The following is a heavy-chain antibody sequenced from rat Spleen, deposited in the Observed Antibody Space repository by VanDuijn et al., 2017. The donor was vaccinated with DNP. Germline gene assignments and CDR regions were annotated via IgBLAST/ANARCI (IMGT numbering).Heavy chain of an antibody. J-gene: IGHJ1*01. CDR2: IHTGSGST. CDR1: GYTFTSYY. CDR3: ARRDWEPGWYFDF. D-gene: IGHD5-1*01. Sequence: QVQLQQSGAELAKPGSSVKISCKASGYTFTSYYINWIKQTTWPGLQYIGCIHTGSGSTNYNEKFKGKATLTVDKSSSTAFMQLSSLTPDDSAVYYCARRDWEPGWYFDFWGPGTMVSVSS. V-gene: IGHV1-43*01.